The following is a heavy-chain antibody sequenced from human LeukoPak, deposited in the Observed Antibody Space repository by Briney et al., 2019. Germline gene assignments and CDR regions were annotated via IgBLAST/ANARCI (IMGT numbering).Heavy chain of an antibody. Sequence: SQTLSLTCTVSGGSISSGSYYWSWIRQPAGKGLEWIGRIYTSGSTNYNPSLKSRVTIPVDTSKNQFSLKLSSVTAADTAVYYCAREEDCSSTSCYVVWGKGTTVTVSS. D-gene: IGHD2-2*01. V-gene: IGHV4-61*02. CDR2: IYTSGST. CDR3: AREEDCSSTSCYVV. CDR1: GGSISSGSYY. J-gene: IGHJ6*04.